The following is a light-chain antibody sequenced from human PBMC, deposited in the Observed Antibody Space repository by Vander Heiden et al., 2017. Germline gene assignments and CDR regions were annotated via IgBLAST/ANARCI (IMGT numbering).Light chain of an antibody. J-gene: IGLJ2*01. Sequence: SYELTQPPSVSVSPGQTASVTCSGDKLGDQYAHWYQQKPGQSPVLVSYDDRKRPSGIPERFSGSNSGNTATLTISRTQAMDEADYYCQAWDTNTVVFGGGTRLTVL. CDR1: KLGDQY. CDR3: QAWDTNTVV. V-gene: IGLV3-1*01. CDR2: DDR.